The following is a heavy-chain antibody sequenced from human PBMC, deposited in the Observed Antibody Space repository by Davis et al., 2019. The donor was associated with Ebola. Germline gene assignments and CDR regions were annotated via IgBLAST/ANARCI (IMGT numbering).Heavy chain of an antibody. D-gene: IGHD6-19*01. CDR2: IYYSGST. J-gene: IGHJ5*02. CDR3: IRAVAGFFRFDP. CDR1: GGSISSGGYY. Sequence: PSETLSLTCTVSGGSISSGGYYWSWIRQHPGKGLEWIGYIYYSGSTNYNPSLKSRVTISVDTSKNQFSLKLSSVTAADTAVYYCIRAVAGFFRFDPWGQGTLVTVSS. V-gene: IGHV4-31*08.